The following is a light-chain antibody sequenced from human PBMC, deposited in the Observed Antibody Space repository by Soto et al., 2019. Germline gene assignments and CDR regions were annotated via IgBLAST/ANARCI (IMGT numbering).Light chain of an antibody. J-gene: IGLJ1*01. Sequence: SYELTQPPSGTVAARQTARITSGGNNIGSKSVHWYQQKPGQAPVLVVYDDSDRPSGIPERFSGSNSGNTATLTISRVEVGEEADYYGQVWDSSSESYVFGTGTKVPV. V-gene: IGLV3-21*02. CDR1: NIGSKS. CDR3: QVWDSSSESYV. CDR2: DDS.